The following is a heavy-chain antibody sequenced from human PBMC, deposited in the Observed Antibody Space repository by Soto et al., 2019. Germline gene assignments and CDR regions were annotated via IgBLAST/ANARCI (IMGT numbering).Heavy chain of an antibody. CDR3: ARGRVRARGIYYYYYGMDV. Sequence: PSETLSLTCAFYGGSFSGYYWSWIRQPPGKGLEWIGEINHSGSTNYNPSLKSRVTISVDTSKNQFSLKLSSVTAADTAVYYCARGRVRARGIYYYYYGMDVWGQGTTVT. J-gene: IGHJ6*02. D-gene: IGHD3-10*01. CDR2: INHSGST. CDR1: GGSFSGYY. V-gene: IGHV4-34*01.